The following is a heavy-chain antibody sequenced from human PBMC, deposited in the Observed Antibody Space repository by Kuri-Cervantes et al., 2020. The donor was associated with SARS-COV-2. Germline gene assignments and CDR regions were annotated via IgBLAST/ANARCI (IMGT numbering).Heavy chain of an antibody. CDR2: IWYDGSNK. Sequence: GESLKISCQASGFTFSSYGMHWVRQAPGKGLEWVAVIWYDGSNKYYADSVKGRFTISRDNSKNTLYLQMNSLRAEDTAVYYCARDLVPAAMLDYWGQGTLVTVSS. CDR3: ARDLVPAAMLDY. V-gene: IGHV3-33*01. J-gene: IGHJ4*02. D-gene: IGHD2-2*01. CDR1: GFTFSSYG.